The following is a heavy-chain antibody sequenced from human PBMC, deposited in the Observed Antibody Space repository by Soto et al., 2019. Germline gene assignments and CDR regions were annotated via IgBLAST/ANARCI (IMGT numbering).Heavy chain of an antibody. J-gene: IGHJ6*02. CDR1: GGTFSSYA. CDR2: IIPIFGTA. V-gene: IGHV1-69*01. CDR3: ARIVYYYDSSGYYVNNGMDV. D-gene: IGHD3-22*01. Sequence: QVQLVQSGAEVKKPGSSVKVSCKASGGTFSSYAISWVRQAPGQGLEWMGGIIPIFGTANYAQKFQGRVTITADESTSTAYMELSSLRSEDTAVYYCARIVYYYDSSGYYVNNGMDVWGQGTTVTVSS.